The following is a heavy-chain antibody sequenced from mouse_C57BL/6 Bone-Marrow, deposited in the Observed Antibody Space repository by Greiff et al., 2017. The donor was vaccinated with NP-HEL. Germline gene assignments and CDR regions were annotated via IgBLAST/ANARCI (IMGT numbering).Heavy chain of an antibody. D-gene: IGHD4-1*01. CDR2: FYPGSGSI. CDR1: GYTFTEYT. CDR3: ARHEAGRPTGTWFAY. Sequence: QVQLQQSGAELVKPGASVTLSCKASGYTFTEYTIHWVKQRSGQGLEWIGWFYPGSGSITYNEKFKDKATLTADKSSSTVYMELSSLTSEDSAVYFCARHEAGRPTGTWFAYWGQGTLVTVSA. V-gene: IGHV1-62-2*01. J-gene: IGHJ3*01.